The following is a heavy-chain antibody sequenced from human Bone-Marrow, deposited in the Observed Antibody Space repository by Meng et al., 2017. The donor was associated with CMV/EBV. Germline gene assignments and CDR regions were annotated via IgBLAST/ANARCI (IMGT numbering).Heavy chain of an antibody. CDR3: ARESYYYDSSGYYHFDY. CDR1: GFTFSSYA. D-gene: IGHD3-22*01. V-gene: IGHV3-23*01. Sequence: GESLKISCAASGFTFSSYAMSWVRQAPGKGLEWVSAISGSGGSTYYADSVKGRFTISRDNSKTTLYLQMNSLRAEDTAVYYCARESYYYDSSGYYHFDYWGQGTLVTVSS. CDR2: ISGSGGST. J-gene: IGHJ4*02.